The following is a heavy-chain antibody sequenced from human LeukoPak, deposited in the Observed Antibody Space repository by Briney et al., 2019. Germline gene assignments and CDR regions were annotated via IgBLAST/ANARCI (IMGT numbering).Heavy chain of an antibody. CDR1: GFTFSSYA. V-gene: IGHV3-23*01. CDR3: ASVAAAGTFYFDY. Sequence: GGSLRLSCAASGFTFSSYAMSWVRQAPGRGLEWVSAISGSGGSTYYADSVKGRFTISRDNSKNTLYLQMNSLRAEDTAVYYCASVAAAGTFYFDYWGQGTLVTVSS. J-gene: IGHJ4*02. D-gene: IGHD6-13*01. CDR2: ISGSGGST.